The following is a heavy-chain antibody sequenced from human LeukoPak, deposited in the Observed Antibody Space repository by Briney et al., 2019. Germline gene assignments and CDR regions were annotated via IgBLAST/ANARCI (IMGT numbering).Heavy chain of an antibody. CDR2: ISYDGSNK. V-gene: IGHV3-30*03. Sequence: PGGSLRLSCAASGFTFSSYGMHWVRQAPGKGLEWVAVISYDGSNKYYADSVKGRFTISRDNSKNTLYLQMNSLRAEDTAVYYCARDLRFGPLDYWGQGTLVTVSS. CDR1: GFTFSSYG. D-gene: IGHD4-17*01. J-gene: IGHJ4*02. CDR3: ARDLRFGPLDY.